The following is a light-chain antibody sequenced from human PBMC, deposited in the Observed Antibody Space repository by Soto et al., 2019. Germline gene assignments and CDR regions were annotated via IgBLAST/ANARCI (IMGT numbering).Light chain of an antibody. V-gene: IGKV1-39*01. CDR3: QQSYSSSATI. CDR2: DAS. J-gene: IGKJ2*01. Sequence: DIQMTQSPSSLSASVGDRVTITCRASQSIDTFLNWYQHKPGKAPKLLIYDASSLQRGVPSRFSGSGSGRDFTLTITRLQPEDFATYYCQQSYSSSATIFGQGTKLEI. CDR1: QSIDTF.